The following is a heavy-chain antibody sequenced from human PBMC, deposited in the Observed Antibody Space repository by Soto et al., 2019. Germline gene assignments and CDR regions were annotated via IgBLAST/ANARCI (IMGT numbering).Heavy chain of an antibody. D-gene: IGHD3-9*01. CDR3: AQTDFDLYGMDV. J-gene: IGHJ6*02. Sequence: QITLTESGPTLVKPTQNLTLTCTFSGISLTNSGVGVSWIRQPPGKALEWLAVIYWDDAKHFSPSQKSRLTTTKDTSKNQVVLTMTNVDSVDTATYFWAQTDFDLYGMDVWGQGTTVIVSS. CDR1: GISLTNSGVG. CDR2: IYWDDAK. V-gene: IGHV2-5*02.